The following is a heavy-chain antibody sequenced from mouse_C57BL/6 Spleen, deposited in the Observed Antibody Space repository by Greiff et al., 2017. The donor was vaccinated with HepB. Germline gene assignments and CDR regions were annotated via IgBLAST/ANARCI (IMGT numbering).Heavy chain of an antibody. CDR3: ARLGDDRAMDY. CDR1: GLTFSDYG. D-gene: IGHD2-12*01. CDR2: ISSGSSTI. J-gene: IGHJ4*01. V-gene: IGHV5-17*01. Sequence: EVNVVESGGGLVKPGGSLKLSCAASGLTFSDYGMHWVRQAPEKGLEWVAYISSGSSTIYYADTVKGRFTISRDNAKNTLFLQMTSLRSEDTAMYYCARLGDDRAMDYWGQGTSVTVSS.